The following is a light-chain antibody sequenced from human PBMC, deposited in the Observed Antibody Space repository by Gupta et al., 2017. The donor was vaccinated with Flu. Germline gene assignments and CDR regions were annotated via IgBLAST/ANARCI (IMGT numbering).Light chain of an antibody. Sequence: EIVLTQSPATLSLSPGERATHSCRASQSVSSYLAWYQQKPGQAPRLLIYDESNRDPGNPARFNGRGSGKEVNLTISSREQEDFAVYYCQLRSNCPPFTFGHGTTLDIK. J-gene: IGKJ3*01. V-gene: IGKV3-11*01. CDR1: QSVSSY. CDR2: DES. CDR3: QLRSNCPPFT.